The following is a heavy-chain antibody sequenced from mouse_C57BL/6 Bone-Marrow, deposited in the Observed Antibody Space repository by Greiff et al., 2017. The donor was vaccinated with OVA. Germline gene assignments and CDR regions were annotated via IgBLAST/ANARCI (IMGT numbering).Heavy chain of an antibody. CDR2: IWWDDDK. CDR1: GFSLSTFGMG. Sequence: QVQLKESGPGILQPSQTLSLTCSFSGFSLSTFGMGVGWIRQPSGKGLEWLAHIWWDDDKYYNPALKSRLTISKYTSKNQVFLKIANVDTADTATYYCARMVIYYYGSSYEDFDYWGQGTTLTVSS. J-gene: IGHJ2*01. D-gene: IGHD1-1*01. V-gene: IGHV8-8*01. CDR3: ARMVIYYYGSSYEDFDY.